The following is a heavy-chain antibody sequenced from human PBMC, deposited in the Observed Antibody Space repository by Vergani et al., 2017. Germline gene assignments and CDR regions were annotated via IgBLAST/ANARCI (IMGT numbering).Heavy chain of an antibody. CDR1: GFSFNTYG. CDR3: AKDGRENSDYGYFDY. V-gene: IGHV3-30*02. D-gene: IGHD4-17*01. CDR2: IGYDGRIK. J-gene: IGHJ4*02. Sequence: QVQLVETGGGVVQPGGSLRLYCATSGFSFNTYGAHWVRQAPGKGLEWGAFIGYDGRIKYNVESVKGRFTISRETSKKTLSLQMRGLRDDDTAVYYCAKDGRENSDYGYFDYWREGALVTVSS.